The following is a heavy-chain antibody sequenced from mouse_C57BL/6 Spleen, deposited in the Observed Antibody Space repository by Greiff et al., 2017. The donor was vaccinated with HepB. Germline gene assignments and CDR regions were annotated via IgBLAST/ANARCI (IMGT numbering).Heavy chain of an antibody. Sequence: VQLQQSGAELVRPGASVKLSCTASGFNIKDDYMHWVKQRPEQGLEWIGWIDPENGDTEYASKFQGKATITADTSSNTAYLQLSSLTSEDTAVYYCTSYYGNYDYAMDYWGQGTSVTVSS. CDR2: IDPENGDT. CDR3: TSYYGNYDYAMDY. V-gene: IGHV14-4*01. CDR1: GFNIKDDY. J-gene: IGHJ4*01. D-gene: IGHD2-10*01.